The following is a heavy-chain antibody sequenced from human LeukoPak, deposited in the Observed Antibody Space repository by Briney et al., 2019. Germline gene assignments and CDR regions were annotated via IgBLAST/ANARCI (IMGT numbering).Heavy chain of an antibody. V-gene: IGHV3-7*01. CDR1: GFPFNDYW. Sequence: GGSLRLSCAASGFPFNDYWMDWVRQAPGKGMEWVANINQDGSEQYYAASVKGRFTISRDNAKNSLYLQMNILRAEDTAVYYCSRSLDYLGQGALVTVSS. J-gene: IGHJ4*02. CDR2: INQDGSEQ. CDR3: SRSLDY.